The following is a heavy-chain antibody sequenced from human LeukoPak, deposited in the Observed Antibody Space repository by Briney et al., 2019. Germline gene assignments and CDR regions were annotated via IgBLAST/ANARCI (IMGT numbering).Heavy chain of an antibody. CDR3: ARCPGGSTVNNWFDP. CDR1: GYTFTSYY. V-gene: IGHV1-46*01. CDR2: INPSGGST. J-gene: IGHJ5*02. Sequence: ASVKVSCKASGYTFTSYYMHWVRQAPGQGLEWMGIINPSGGSTSYAQKFQGRVTMTRDMSTSTVYMELSRLRSEDTAVYYCARCPGGSTVNNWFDPWGQGTLVTVSS. D-gene: IGHD4-17*01.